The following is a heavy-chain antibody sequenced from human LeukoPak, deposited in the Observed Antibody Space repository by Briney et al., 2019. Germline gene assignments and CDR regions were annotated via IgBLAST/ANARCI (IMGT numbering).Heavy chain of an antibody. CDR3: ARDSGSYYYYGMDV. J-gene: IGHJ6*02. CDR1: GGTFSSNA. CDR2: IIPIVGTA. V-gene: IGHV1-69*13. Sequence: ASVKLSCKASGGTFSSNAINWVRQAPGQGLEWMGGIIPIVGTANYAQKFQGKVTITADESTSTAYMELSSLRSEDTAVYYCARDSGSYYYYGMDVWGQGTTVIVSS.